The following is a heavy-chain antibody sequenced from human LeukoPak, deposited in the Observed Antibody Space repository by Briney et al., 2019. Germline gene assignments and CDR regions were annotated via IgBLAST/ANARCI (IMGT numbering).Heavy chain of an antibody. V-gene: IGHV3-49*03. Sequence: AGGSLRLSCAASGFTFDDYAMSWFRQAPGKGLEWVGFIRGKPYGETTEYAASVQGRFTISRDDSESTTYLQLNSLKTEDTAVYYCTRGSDTIFGVARDGFDSWGQGTLVTVSS. CDR2: IRGKPYGETT. J-gene: IGHJ4*02. D-gene: IGHD3-3*01. CDR1: GFTFDDYA. CDR3: TRGSDTIFGVARDGFDS.